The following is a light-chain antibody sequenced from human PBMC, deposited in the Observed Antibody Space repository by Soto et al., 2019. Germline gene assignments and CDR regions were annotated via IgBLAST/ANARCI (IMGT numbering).Light chain of an antibody. V-gene: IGKV3-15*01. J-gene: IGKJ4*01. Sequence: EIVMTQSPATLSVSPGERATLSCRASESVSSLAWYQQKPGQVPRLLIYDASSRATGIPARFSGSGSGTEFTLTISSLQSEDFAVYYCQQYNQWPLTFGGGTKVEIK. CDR2: DAS. CDR3: QQYNQWPLT. CDR1: ESVSS.